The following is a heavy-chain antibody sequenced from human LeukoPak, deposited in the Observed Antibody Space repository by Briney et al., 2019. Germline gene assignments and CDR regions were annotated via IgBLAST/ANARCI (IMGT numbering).Heavy chain of an antibody. CDR1: GFTVSSNY. J-gene: IGHJ4*02. CDR3: AGDKTTGGWYEFDY. D-gene: IGHD6-19*01. Sequence: PGGSLRLSCAASGFTVSSNYMSWVRQGPGKGLECVSVISNDGDTYYADSVKGGFTISRDTSKNPVSRQINSLRAEDTAVYYCAGDKTTGGWYEFDYWGQGTLVTVSS. CDR2: ISNDGDT. V-gene: IGHV3-53*01.